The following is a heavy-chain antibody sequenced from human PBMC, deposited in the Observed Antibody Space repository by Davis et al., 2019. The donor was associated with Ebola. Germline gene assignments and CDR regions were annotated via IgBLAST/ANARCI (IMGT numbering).Heavy chain of an antibody. CDR3: AKFYYGLYYGMDV. Sequence: GGSLRLSCAASGFTFSSYAMSWVRQAPGKGLEWVSVISGSGGSTYYADSVKGRFSISRDNSKNTLYLQMNSLRAEDTAVYYCAKFYYGLYYGMDVWGQGTTVTVSS. J-gene: IGHJ6*02. CDR2: ISGSGGST. CDR1: GFTFSSYA. V-gene: IGHV3-23*01. D-gene: IGHD1-26*01.